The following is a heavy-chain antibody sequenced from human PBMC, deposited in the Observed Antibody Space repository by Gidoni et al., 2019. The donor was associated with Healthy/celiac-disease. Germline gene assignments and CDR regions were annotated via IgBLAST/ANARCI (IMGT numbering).Heavy chain of an antibody. Sequence: QVQLQESRPRLVKPSETLSLTCTVSGGSISSYYWSWIRQPPRKGLEWIGYIYYSGSTNYTPSIKRRITISVDTTKNQFSLKRSSVTAADTAVYYCARDRGYYGSGSSPNFDYGSQGTLFTVSS. J-gene: IGHJ4*02. V-gene: IGHV4-59*01. CDR3: ARDRGYYGSGSSPNFDY. D-gene: IGHD3-10*01. CDR1: GGSISSYY. CDR2: IYYSGST.